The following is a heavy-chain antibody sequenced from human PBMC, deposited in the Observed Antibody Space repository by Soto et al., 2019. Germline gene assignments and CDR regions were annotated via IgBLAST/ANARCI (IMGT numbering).Heavy chain of an antibody. D-gene: IGHD4-17*01. Sequence: AASVKVSCKASGGTFSSYTISWVRQAPGQGLEWMGRIIPILGIANYAQKFQGRVTITADKSTSTAYMELSSLRSEDTAVYYCARVPPGGDYAHAFDIWGQGTMVTVSS. CDR3: ARVPPGGDYAHAFDI. J-gene: IGHJ3*02. V-gene: IGHV1-69*02. CDR1: GGTFSSYT. CDR2: IIPILGIA.